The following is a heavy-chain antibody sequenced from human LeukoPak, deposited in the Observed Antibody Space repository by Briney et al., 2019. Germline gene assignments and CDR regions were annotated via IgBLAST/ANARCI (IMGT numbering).Heavy chain of an antibody. J-gene: IGHJ4*02. CDR2: ISGSGGST. CDR1: GFTFSSYA. V-gene: IGHV3-23*01. CDR3: AAHWSGVVVAARGSYFDY. D-gene: IGHD2-15*01. Sequence: GGSLRLSCAASGFTFSSYAMSWVRQAPGKGLEWVSAISGSGGSTYYADSVKGRFTISRDNSKNTLYLQMNSLRADDTAVYYCAAHWSGVVVAARGSYFDYWGQGTLVTVSS.